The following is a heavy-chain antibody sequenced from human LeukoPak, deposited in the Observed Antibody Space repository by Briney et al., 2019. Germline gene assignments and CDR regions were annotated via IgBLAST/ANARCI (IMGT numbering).Heavy chain of an antibody. D-gene: IGHD1-1*01. V-gene: IGHV3-7*01. CDR2: MKQDGSER. J-gene: IGHJ4*02. Sequence: GGSLRLSCAASGFTLSSYWMSWVRQAPGKGLEWVANMKQDGSERYYVDSVKGRFTISRDNAKNSLYLEMNSLGAEDTSVYYCARYKPQYRWDLYYFDYWGQGTLVTVSS. CDR3: ARYKPQYRWDLYYFDY. CDR1: GFTLSSYW.